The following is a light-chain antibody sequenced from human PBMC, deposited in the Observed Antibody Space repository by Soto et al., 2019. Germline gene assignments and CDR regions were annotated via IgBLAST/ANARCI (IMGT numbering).Light chain of an antibody. J-gene: IGKJ4*01. Sequence: DIQMTQSPSSLSASVGDRVTITCQARHHISDYLNWYQQKPGKAPKLLIYDASNLQTGVPVRFRGSASGTHVTLTITSLQLEDAATYYCLQYDTVPRLFGGGTKVEIK. CDR1: HHISDY. CDR2: DAS. CDR3: LQYDTVPRL. V-gene: IGKV1-33*01.